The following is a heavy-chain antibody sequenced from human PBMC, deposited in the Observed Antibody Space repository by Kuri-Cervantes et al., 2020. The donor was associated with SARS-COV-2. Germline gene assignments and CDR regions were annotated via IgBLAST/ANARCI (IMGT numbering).Heavy chain of an antibody. CDR3: ARDVAAGRAYYYYMDV. CDR1: GFTFSSYS. V-gene: IGHV3-21*01. J-gene: IGHJ6*03. Sequence: GESLKISCAASGFTFSSYSMNWVRQAPGKGLEWVSSISSSSYIYCADSVKGRFTISRDNAKNSLYLQMNSLRAEDTAVYYCARDVAAGRAYYYYMDVWGKGTTVTVSS. CDR2: ISSSSYI. D-gene: IGHD6-13*01.